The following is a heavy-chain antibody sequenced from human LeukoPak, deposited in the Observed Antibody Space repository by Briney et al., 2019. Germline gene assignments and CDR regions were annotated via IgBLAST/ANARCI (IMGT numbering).Heavy chain of an antibody. CDR3: ARERWFGVNAVCYFDY. CDR1: GGSISSSNW. D-gene: IGHD3-10*01. J-gene: IGHJ4*02. V-gene: IGHV4-4*02. Sequence: SGTLSLTCAVSGGSISSSNWWSWVRQPPGKGLEWIGEIYHSGSTNYNPSLKSRVTISVDKSKNQFSLKLNSVTAADTAVYYCARERWFGVNAVCYFDYWGQGTLVTVSS. CDR2: IYHSGST.